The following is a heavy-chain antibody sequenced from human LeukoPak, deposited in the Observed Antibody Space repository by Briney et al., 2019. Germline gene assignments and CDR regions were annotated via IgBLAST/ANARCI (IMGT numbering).Heavy chain of an antibody. CDR1: GFTFSDYY. D-gene: IGHD3-3*01. Sequence: GGSLRLSWAASGFTFSDYYMSWIRQAPGKGLEWVSYISSSSSYTNYADSVKGRFTISRDNAKNSLYLQMNSLRAEDTAVYYCARFGGVIRVADYWGQGTLVTVSS. V-gene: IGHV3-11*06. J-gene: IGHJ4*02. CDR2: ISSSSSYT. CDR3: ARFGGVIRVADY.